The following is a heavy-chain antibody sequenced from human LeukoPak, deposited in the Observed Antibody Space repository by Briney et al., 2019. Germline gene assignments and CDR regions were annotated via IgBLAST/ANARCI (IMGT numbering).Heavy chain of an antibody. V-gene: IGHV4-59*08. Sequence: PSETLSLTCTVSGGAISSYYWSWIRQPPGKGLEWMGYIYYSGSTNYNPSLKSRVTISIDTSKKQFSLRLSSVTAADTAVYYCARAKKLLWFGPWGQGTLVTVSS. D-gene: IGHD3-10*01. CDR1: GGAISSYY. J-gene: IGHJ5*02. CDR3: ARAKKLLWFGP. CDR2: IYYSGST.